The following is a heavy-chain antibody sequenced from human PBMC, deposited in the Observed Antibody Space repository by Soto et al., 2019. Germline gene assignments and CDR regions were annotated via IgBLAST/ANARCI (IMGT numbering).Heavy chain of an antibody. J-gene: IGHJ5*02. V-gene: IGHV3-74*03. D-gene: IGHD4-17*01. Sequence: AGGSLRLSCAASGFTFSDYWMHWVRQAPGKGLVWVSRVSPDGRTTTYVDSVRGRFTVSRDDAKNTLYLQMNSLRAEDTAVYYCARDPHGDYVTWFDPWGQGTLVTVSS. CDR1: GFTFSDYW. CDR3: ARDPHGDYVTWFDP. CDR2: VSPDGRTT.